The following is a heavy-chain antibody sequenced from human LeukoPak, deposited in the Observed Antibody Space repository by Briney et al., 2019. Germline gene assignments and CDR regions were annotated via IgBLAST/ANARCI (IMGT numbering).Heavy chain of an antibody. CDR3: VRDSDDYYWALDF. J-gene: IGHJ4*02. V-gene: IGHV6-1*01. Sequence: SQPLSLTCAISGDSVSNNIATCNWVRQSPSRGLEWLGRTYYRSRWGNDYAISVRGRITINPDTSRNQFSLQLNSVTPEDTAVYYCVRDSDDYYWALDFWGQGTPVTVSS. D-gene: IGHD3-10*01. CDR1: GDSVSNNIAT. CDR2: TYYRSRWGN.